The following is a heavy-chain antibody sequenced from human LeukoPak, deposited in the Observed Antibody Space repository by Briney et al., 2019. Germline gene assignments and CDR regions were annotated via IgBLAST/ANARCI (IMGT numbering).Heavy chain of an antibody. V-gene: IGHV4-4*09. Sequence: SETLSLTCTVSGGSISSYYWSWIRQPPGKGLEWIGYIYTSGSTNYSPSLKSRVTISVDTSKNQFSLKLSSVTAADTAVYYCARRYCSSTSCYTNWFDPWGQGTLVTASS. D-gene: IGHD2-2*02. CDR3: ARRYCSSTSCYTNWFDP. J-gene: IGHJ5*02. CDR2: IYTSGST. CDR1: GGSISSYY.